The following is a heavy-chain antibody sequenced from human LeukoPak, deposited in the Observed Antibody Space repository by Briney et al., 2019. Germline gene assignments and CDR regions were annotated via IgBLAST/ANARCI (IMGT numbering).Heavy chain of an antibody. V-gene: IGHV3-13*01. D-gene: IGHD3-16*01. Sequence: PGGSLRLSCAASGFTFSSYDMHWVRQATGKGLEWVSGIGTAGETYYPGSVKGRFTISRDNAKNSLYLQMNSLRAEDTAVYYCARDWGMAQFLHFDYWGQGTLVTVSS. CDR1: GFTFSSYD. CDR2: IGTAGET. J-gene: IGHJ4*02. CDR3: ARDWGMAQFLHFDY.